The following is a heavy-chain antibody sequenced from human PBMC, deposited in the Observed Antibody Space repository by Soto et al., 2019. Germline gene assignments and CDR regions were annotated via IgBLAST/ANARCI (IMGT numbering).Heavy chain of an antibody. J-gene: IGHJ4*02. V-gene: IGHV1-2*02. CDR1: GYTFTGYY. Sequence: ASGKVSCKASGYTFTGYYMHWVRQAPGQGLEWMGWINPNSGGTNYAQKFQGRVTMTRDTSISTAYMELSRLRSDDTAVYYCARDRGKWNYFDYWGQGNLVTVSS. CDR2: INPNSGGT. CDR3: ARDRGKWNYFDY. D-gene: IGHD3-10*01.